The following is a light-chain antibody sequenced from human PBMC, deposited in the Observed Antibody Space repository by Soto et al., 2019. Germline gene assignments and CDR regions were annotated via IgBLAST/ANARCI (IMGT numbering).Light chain of an antibody. CDR3: QSYDSSLSVV. CDR2: GNS. CDR1: SSNIGAGYD. V-gene: IGLV1-40*01. Sequence: QSVLTQPPSVSGAPGQWVTISCTGSSSNIGAGYDVHWYQQLPGTAPKLLIYGNSNRPSGVPDRFSGSKSGTSASLAITGLHAQDEADYYCQSYDSSLSVVFGGGTKLTVL. J-gene: IGLJ2*01.